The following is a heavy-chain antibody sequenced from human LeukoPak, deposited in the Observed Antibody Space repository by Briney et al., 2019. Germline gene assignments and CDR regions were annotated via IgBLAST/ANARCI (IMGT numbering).Heavy chain of an antibody. Sequence: SETLSLTCTVSGGSVSSGSYYWSCIRQPPGKGLEWIGYIYYSGSTNYNPSLKSRVTMSVDTSKNQFSLKLSSVTAADTAVYYCARLYYDFWSGYSDNNDYWGQGTLVTVSS. J-gene: IGHJ4*02. CDR3: ARLYYDFWSGYSDNNDY. CDR2: IYYSGST. CDR1: GGSVSSGSYY. D-gene: IGHD3-3*01. V-gene: IGHV4-61*01.